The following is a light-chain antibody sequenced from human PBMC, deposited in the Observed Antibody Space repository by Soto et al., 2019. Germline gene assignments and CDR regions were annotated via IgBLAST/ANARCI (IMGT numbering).Light chain of an antibody. V-gene: IGKV3-20*01. CDR1: QSISSSY. CDR3: QQYGTSPLYT. Sequence: EIVLTQSPGTLSLSPGERATLSCRASQSISSSYLAWYQQKPGQAPRLLIYEASSRATGIPDRFSGSGSGTDFTLTINRLEPEDFAVDYCQQYGTSPLYTFGQGTKMEI. CDR2: EAS. J-gene: IGKJ2*01.